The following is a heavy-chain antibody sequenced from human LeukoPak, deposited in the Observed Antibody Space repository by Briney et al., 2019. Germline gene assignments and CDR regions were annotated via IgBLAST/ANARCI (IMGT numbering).Heavy chain of an antibody. V-gene: IGHV3-23*01. Sequence: GGSLRLSCAASGFTFSSYAMSWVRQAPGKGLEWVSAISGSGGSTYYADSVKGRFTISRDNSKNTLYLQMNSLRAEDTAVYYCAKVYSNPYYYYYMDVWGKGTTVTVSS. CDR2: ISGSGGST. CDR3: AKVYSNPYYYYYMDV. D-gene: IGHD4-11*01. CDR1: GFTFSSYA. J-gene: IGHJ6*03.